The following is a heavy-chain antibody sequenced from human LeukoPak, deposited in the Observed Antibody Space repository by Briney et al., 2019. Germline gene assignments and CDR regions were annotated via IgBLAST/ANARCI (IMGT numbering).Heavy chain of an antibody. V-gene: IGHV3-72*01. J-gene: IGHJ3*02. CDR1: GFKFSDYY. Sequence: GGSLRLSCAASGFKFSDYYMDWVRQAPGKGLEWLGRTRNKANSYTTEYAASVKGRFTISRDDSKNSVYLQINSLKTEDTAVYYCARDAGARGNVFDIWGQGTMVTVSS. D-gene: IGHD3-10*01. CDR2: TRNKANSYTT. CDR3: ARDAGARGNVFDI.